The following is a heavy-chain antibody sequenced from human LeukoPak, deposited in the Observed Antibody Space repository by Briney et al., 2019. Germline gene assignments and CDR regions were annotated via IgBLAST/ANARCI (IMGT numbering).Heavy chain of an antibody. Sequence: GGSLRLSCAASGFTFRDYYMSCIRQAPGKGLEWGAYICSSGSTIYYADSVKGRFTISRDNAKNSLYLQMNSLRAEDTAVYYCARVLREIQLWSGPYYYYYMDVWGKGTTVTVSS. J-gene: IGHJ6*03. CDR3: ARVLREIQLWSGPYYYYYMDV. V-gene: IGHV3-11*04. D-gene: IGHD5-18*01. CDR2: ICSSGSTI. CDR1: GFTFRDYY.